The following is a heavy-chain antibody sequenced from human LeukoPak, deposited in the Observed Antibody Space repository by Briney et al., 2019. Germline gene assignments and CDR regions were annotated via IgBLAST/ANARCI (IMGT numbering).Heavy chain of an antibody. CDR1: GGSISSYY. V-gene: IGHV4-59*01. D-gene: IGHD6-13*01. J-gene: IGHJ4*02. Sequence: SETLSLTCTVSGGSISSYYWSWIRQPPGKGLEWIGYIYYSGSTNYNPSLKSRVTISVDTSKNQFSLKLSSVTAADTAVYYCARGRGCSSWYEGGYYFDYWGQGTLVTVSS. CDR2: IYYSGST. CDR3: ARGRGCSSWYEGGYYFDY.